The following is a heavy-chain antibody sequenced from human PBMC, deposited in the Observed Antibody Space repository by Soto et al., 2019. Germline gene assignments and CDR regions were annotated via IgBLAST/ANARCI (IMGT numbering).Heavy chain of an antibody. CDR2: ISYDGSNT. Sequence: GGSLRLSCAASGFTFSNYAMHWVRQAPGKGLEWVAVISYDGSNTYYADSVKGRFTISRDNSKNTLSLRMDSLRADDTAVYFCARRPLTYYLDYWGQGTLVTVSS. V-gene: IGHV3-30-3*01. CDR3: ARRPLTYYLDY. J-gene: IGHJ4*02. D-gene: IGHD6-6*01. CDR1: GFTFSNYA.